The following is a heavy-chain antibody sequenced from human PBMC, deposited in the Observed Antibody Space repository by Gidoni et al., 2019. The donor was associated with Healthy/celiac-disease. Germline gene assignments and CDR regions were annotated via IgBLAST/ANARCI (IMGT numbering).Heavy chain of an antibody. V-gene: IGHV4-34*01. D-gene: IGHD5-12*01. CDR3: ARGGQRWLQLRMNWFDP. CDR2: INHSGST. Sequence: QVQLQQWGAGLLKPSETLSLTFAVYGGSFSGYYWSWIRQPPGKGLEWIGEINHSGSTNYNPSLKSRVTISVDTSKNQFSLKLSSVTAADTAVYYCARGGQRWLQLRMNWFDPWGQGTLVTVSS. J-gene: IGHJ5*02. CDR1: GGSFSGYY.